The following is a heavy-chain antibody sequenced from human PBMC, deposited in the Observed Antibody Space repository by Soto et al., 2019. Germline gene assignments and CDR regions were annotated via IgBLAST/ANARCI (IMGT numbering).Heavy chain of an antibody. CDR2: TYYRSKWYN. J-gene: IGHJ3*02. CDR1: GDSVSSNSPA. CDR3: ARASPQPSGRLEDAFDI. Sequence: QALSLTCAISGDSVSSNSPAWNSNKQSPSRGLEWLGRTYYRSKWYNDYAVSVKSRITINPDTSKNQLSLQLNSVTPEDTAVYYCARASPQPSGRLEDAFDIWGQQTMVTVSS. V-gene: IGHV6-1*01. D-gene: IGHD2-15*01.